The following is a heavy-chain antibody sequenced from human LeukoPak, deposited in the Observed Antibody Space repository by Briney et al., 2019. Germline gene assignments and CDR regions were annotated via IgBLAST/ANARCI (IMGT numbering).Heavy chain of an antibody. J-gene: IGHJ6*02. CDR1: GDSVSSNSAA. CDR2: TYYRSKWYN. CDR3: ASSLDSSGNYGMDV. Sequence: SQTLSLTCAISGDSVSSNSAAWNWIRQSPSRGLEWLGRTYYRSKWYNDYAVSVKSRITINPDASKNQFSLQLNSVTPEDTAVYYCASSLDSSGNYGMDVWGQGTTVTVSS. D-gene: IGHD3-22*01. V-gene: IGHV6-1*01.